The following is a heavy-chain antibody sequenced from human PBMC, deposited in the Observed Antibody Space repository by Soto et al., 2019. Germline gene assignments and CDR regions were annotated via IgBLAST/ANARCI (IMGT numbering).Heavy chain of an antibody. V-gene: IGHV6-1*01. CDR2: TYYRSKWYN. D-gene: IGHD6-19*01. CDR3: AREIERGAVAGPDYYYGMDV. Sequence: PSQTLSLTCAISGDSVSSNSAAWNWIRQSPSRGLEWLGGTYYRSKWYNDYAVSVKSRITINPDTSKNQFSLQLNSVTPEDTAVYYCAREIERGAVAGPDYYYGMDVWGQGTTVTVSS. CDR1: GDSVSSNSAA. J-gene: IGHJ6*02.